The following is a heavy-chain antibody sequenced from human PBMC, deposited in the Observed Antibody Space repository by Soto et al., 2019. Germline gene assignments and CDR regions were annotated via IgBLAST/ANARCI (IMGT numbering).Heavy chain of an antibody. J-gene: IGHJ5*01. CDR2: IYYSGST. Sequence: SETLSLTCTVSGGSISSSSYYWGWIRQPPGKGLEWVGSIYYSGSTYYNPSLKSRVTISVDTSKNQFSLKLSSVTAAGTAFYYCTEWSSDSWGQGTLVTVX. CDR1: GGSISSSSYY. V-gene: IGHV4-39*01. D-gene: IGHD3-3*01. CDR3: TEWSSDS.